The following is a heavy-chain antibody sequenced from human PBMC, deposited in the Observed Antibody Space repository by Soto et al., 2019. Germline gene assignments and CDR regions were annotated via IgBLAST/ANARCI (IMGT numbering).Heavy chain of an antibody. D-gene: IGHD2-15*01. CDR1: GFTFSVYA. J-gene: IGHJ5*02. Sequence: EMQLLESGGGLVQPGGSLRLSCAGSGFTFSVYAMSWVRQAPGKGLEWVSGISDSGDGTDYADSVKGRFTISRDNSKNTFYLQMNRLRAEDTAIYFCTSPVVARRGFWFNPWGQGTLVTVSS. V-gene: IGHV3-23*01. CDR2: ISDSGDGT. CDR3: TSPVVARRGFWFNP.